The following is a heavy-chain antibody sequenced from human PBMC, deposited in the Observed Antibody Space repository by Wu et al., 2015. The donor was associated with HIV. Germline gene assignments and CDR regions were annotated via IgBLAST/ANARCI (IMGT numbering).Heavy chain of an antibody. CDR1: GGTFSSYA. CDR2: IIPIFGTA. J-gene: IGHJ6*02. V-gene: IGHV1-69*01. D-gene: IGHD2-2*01. Sequence: QVQLVQSGAEVKKPGSSVKVSCKASGGTFSSYAISWVRQAPGQGLEWMGGIIPIFGTANYAQKFQGRVTITTDESTSTAYMELSSLRSEDTAVYYCARSGGYCSSTSCGRYYYYGMDVWGQGPRSPSP. CDR3: ARSGGYCSSTSCGRYYYYGMDV.